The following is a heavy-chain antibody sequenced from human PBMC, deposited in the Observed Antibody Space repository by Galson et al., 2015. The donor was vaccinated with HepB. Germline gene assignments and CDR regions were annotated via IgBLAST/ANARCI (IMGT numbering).Heavy chain of an antibody. D-gene: IGHD5-18*01. CDR2: ISSSGSYI. Sequence: SLRLSCAASGFIFSSYSMNWVRQAPGKGLEWVSSISSSGSYIYYADSVKGRFTISRDNAKNSLYLQMNSLRAEDTAVYYCARDGRYSYGSDNWGKGTLVTVSS. CDR1: GFIFSSYS. CDR3: ARDGRYSYGSDN. J-gene: IGHJ4*02. V-gene: IGHV3-21*01.